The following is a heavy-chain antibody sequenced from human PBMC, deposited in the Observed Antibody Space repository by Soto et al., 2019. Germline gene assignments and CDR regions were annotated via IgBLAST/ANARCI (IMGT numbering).Heavy chain of an antibody. CDR2: IKQDGSEK. J-gene: IGHJ4*02. V-gene: IGHV3-7*01. CDR3: ARGNIQLWSLFDY. Sequence: EVQLVESGGGLDQPGGSLRLSCAASGFTFSSYWMSWVRQAPGKGLEWVANIKQDGSEKYYVDSVKGRFTISRDNAKNSLYLQMNSLRAEDTAVYYCARGNIQLWSLFDYWGQGTLVTVSS. D-gene: IGHD5-18*01. CDR1: GFTFSSYW.